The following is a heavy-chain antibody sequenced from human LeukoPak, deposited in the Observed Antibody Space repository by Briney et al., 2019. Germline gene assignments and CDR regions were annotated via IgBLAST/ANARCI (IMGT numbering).Heavy chain of an antibody. CDR2: ISGDGGST. V-gene: IGHV3-43*02. J-gene: IGHJ4*02. CDR1: GFTFDDYA. Sequence: GGSLRLSCAASGFTFDDYAMPWVRHAPGKGLEWVSLISGDGGSTYYADSVKGRFTISRDNSKNSLYLQMNSLRTEDTALYYCAKVAHNYGDYFDYWGQGTLVTVSS. CDR3: AKVAHNYGDYFDY. D-gene: IGHD4-17*01.